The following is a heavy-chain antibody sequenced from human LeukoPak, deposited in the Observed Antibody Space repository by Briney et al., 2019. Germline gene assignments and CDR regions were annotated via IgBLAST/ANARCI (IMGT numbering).Heavy chain of an antibody. CDR3: ARRAKYYDSSGYYYADYYYYMDV. V-gene: IGHV1-18*01. Sequence: ASVKVSCKASGYTFTSYGISWVRQAPGQGLEWMGWISAYNGNTNYAQKLQGRVTMTTDTSTSTAYMELRSLRSDDTAVYYCARRAKYYDSSGYYYADYYYYMDVWGKGTTVTVSS. CDR2: ISAYNGNT. CDR1: GYTFTSYG. D-gene: IGHD3-22*01. J-gene: IGHJ6*03.